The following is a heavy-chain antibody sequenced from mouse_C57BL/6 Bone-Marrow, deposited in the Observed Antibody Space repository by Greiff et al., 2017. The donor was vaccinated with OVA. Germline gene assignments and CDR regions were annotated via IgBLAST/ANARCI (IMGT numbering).Heavy chain of an antibody. V-gene: IGHV5-15*01. D-gene: IGHD2-3*01. CDR3: ARRGGMDWYFDV. CDR2: ISNLAYSI. CDR1: GFTFSDYG. J-gene: IGHJ1*03. Sequence: EVQLQESGGGLVQPGGSLKLSCAASGFTFSDYGMAWVRQAPRKGPEWVAFISNLAYSIYYADTVTGRFTISRENAKNTLYLEMSSLRSEDTAMYYCARRGGMDWYFDVWGTGTTVTVSS.